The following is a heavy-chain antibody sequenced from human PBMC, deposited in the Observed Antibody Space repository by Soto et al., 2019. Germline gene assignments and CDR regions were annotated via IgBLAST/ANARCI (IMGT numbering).Heavy chain of an antibody. J-gene: IGHJ4*02. Sequence: QVHLVEAGGGVVQPGRSLRLSCTASGLTFSLYGRHCVRQAPVKGLEWVAVISDYGENKYSADSVKGRFTISRDNSKNTVYLQMNSLRAEDTAVYYCAKDRYGNSPGHLEYWGQGTLVTVSS. CDR2: ISDYGENK. CDR1: GLTFSLYG. CDR3: AKDRYGNSPGHLEY. V-gene: IGHV3-30*18. D-gene: IGHD3-9*01.